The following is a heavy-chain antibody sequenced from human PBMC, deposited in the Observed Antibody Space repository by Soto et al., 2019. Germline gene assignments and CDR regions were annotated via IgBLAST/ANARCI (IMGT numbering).Heavy chain of an antibody. CDR3: AKRSLYSGGDVDY. CDR2: ISGSGANT. CDR1: GFTFSSYA. D-gene: IGHD6-19*01. Sequence: EVRLLESGGGLVQPGGSLRLSCAASGFTFSSYAMSWVRQAAGKGLEWVSTISGSGANTYYADSVKGRFTISRDNSKNTLYLQMNSLRAEDTAVYYCAKRSLYSGGDVDYWGQGTLVTVSS. V-gene: IGHV3-23*01. J-gene: IGHJ4*02.